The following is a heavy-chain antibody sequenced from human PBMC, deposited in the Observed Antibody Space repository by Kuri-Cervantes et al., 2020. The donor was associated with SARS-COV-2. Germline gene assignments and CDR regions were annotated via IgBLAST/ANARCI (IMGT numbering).Heavy chain of an antibody. CDR2: IYYSGST. Sequence: GSLRLSCTVSGGSISSSSYYWGWIRQPPGKGLEWIGSIYYSGSTYYNPSLKSRVTISVDTSKNQFSLRLTSVTAADTGLYFCARGRTTDLDSWGQGTLVTVSS. CDR1: GGSISSSSYY. CDR3: ARGRTTDLDS. J-gene: IGHJ4*02. V-gene: IGHV4-39*01. D-gene: IGHD4-17*01.